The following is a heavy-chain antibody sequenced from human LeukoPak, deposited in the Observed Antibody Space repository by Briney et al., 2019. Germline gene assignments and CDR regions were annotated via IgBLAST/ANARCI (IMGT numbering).Heavy chain of an antibody. CDR2: ISGSGGNT. Sequence: GGSLRLSCAASGFTFSSYAMSWVRQAPGKGLEWVSGISGSGGNTFYADSVKGRFTISRDNSKNTLYLQITGLRAEDTAVYYCARGSRNFDWLLPSWGQGTLVTVSP. CDR3: ARGSRNFDWLLPS. CDR1: GFTFSSYA. D-gene: IGHD3-9*01. J-gene: IGHJ4*02. V-gene: IGHV3-23*01.